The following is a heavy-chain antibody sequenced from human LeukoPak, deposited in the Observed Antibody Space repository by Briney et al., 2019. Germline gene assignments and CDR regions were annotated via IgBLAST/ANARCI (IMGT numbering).Heavy chain of an antibody. Sequence: GRSLRLSCAASGVSLSGHWMHWVRQAPGKGLVWVSRVNSDGSTTSTSYADSVKGRFTISRDDAKNTLYLQMNSLRVEDTAVYYCTTVDDFWGQGTLVTVSS. CDR1: GVSLSGHW. V-gene: IGHV3-74*01. D-gene: IGHD2-21*01. J-gene: IGHJ4*02. CDR2: VNSDGSTTST. CDR3: TTVDDF.